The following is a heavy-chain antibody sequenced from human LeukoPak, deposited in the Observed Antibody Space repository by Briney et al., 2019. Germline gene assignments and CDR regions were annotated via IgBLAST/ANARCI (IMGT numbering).Heavy chain of an antibody. CDR2: IGGDGGNT. J-gene: IGHJ3*02. CDR1: GFPFDGYG. Sequence: GALNLSLSAPGFPFDGYGMHRVRQAPGKGSGGVSLIGGDGGNTHYADSVKGRVTISRDNRKNSLYLQMNSLRTEDTALYYCAKAVLGDDAFDIWGRGTMVTVSS. D-gene: IGHD3-16*01. CDR3: AKAVLGDDAFDI. V-gene: IGHV3-43*02.